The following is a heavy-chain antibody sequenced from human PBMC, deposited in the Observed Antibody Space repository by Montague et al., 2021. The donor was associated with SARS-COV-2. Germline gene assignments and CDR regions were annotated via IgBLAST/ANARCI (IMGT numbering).Heavy chain of an antibody. J-gene: IGHJ6*03. Sequence: SETLSLTCAVFGESFSRYYWSWIRQPPGKGLEWIGEISQSGNTKYNPPLQSRVSISLDTSRNQFSLKVSSVTAADTAIYYCARLGDGIVPSPILGLGPYYSFYYMDVWGKGTTVTVSS. CDR2: ISQSGNT. D-gene: IGHD2-2*02. CDR3: ARLGDGIVPSPILGLGPYYSFYYMDV. V-gene: IGHV4-34*01. CDR1: GESFSRYY.